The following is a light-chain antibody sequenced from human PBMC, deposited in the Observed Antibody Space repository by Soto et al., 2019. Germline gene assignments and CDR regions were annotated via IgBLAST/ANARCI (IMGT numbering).Light chain of an antibody. V-gene: IGLV2-14*01. CDR3: SSCNATDPLI. J-gene: IGLJ1*01. CDR1: SSDVGGYNY. Sequence: QSALTQPASVSGSPGQSITISCTGTSSDVGGYNYVSWYQHHPGKVPKLIIDEVTSRPSGVSNRFSGSTSGNTAALTISGVEAEDEDDYYSSSCNATDPLIFGSGTKLTVL. CDR2: EVT.